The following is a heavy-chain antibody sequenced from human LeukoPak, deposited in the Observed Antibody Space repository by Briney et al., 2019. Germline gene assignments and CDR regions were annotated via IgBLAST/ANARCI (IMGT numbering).Heavy chain of an antibody. D-gene: IGHD1-1*01. Sequence: PSETLSLTCAVYGGSFSNYYWTWLRQTPGKGQEWIGEISHTGDIINYNPSLKSRVTISVDASKKQFSLKVTSVTAADTGVYYCARVPDITARPCDSWGPGTLVTVSS. CDR2: ISHTGDII. J-gene: IGHJ4*02. V-gene: IGHV4-34*01. CDR3: ARVPDITARPCDS. CDR1: GGSFSNYY.